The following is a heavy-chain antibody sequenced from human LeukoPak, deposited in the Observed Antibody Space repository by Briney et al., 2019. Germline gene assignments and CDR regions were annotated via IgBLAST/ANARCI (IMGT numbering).Heavy chain of an antibody. CDR1: GFTFDDYT. D-gene: IGHD2-15*01. V-gene: IGHV3-43*01. Sequence: GGSLRLSCAASGFTFDDYTMHWVRQAPGKGLEWVSLISWDGGSTFYADSVKGRFTISRDNSKNSLYLQMNSLRTEDTALYYCAKDILSSQYCSGGSCFPVLDYWGQGTLVTVSS. CDR3: AKDILSSQYCSGGSCFPVLDY. CDR2: ISWDGGST. J-gene: IGHJ4*02.